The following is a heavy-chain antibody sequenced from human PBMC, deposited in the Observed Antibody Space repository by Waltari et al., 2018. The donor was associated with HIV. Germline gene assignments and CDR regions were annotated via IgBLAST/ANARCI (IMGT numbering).Heavy chain of an antibody. CDR2: ISWEGGST. Sequence: EVQLVESGGVVVQPGGSLRLCWAAAGFTFVADTMHWVRQAPGKDPEWGSLISWEGGSTYYADSVKGRFTISRDNSKNALYLQMNSLRTEDTALYYCARESPGRVGYFDYWGQGTLVTVSS. V-gene: IGHV3-43*01. D-gene: IGHD1-26*01. CDR1: GFTFVADT. CDR3: ARESPGRVGYFDY. J-gene: IGHJ4*02.